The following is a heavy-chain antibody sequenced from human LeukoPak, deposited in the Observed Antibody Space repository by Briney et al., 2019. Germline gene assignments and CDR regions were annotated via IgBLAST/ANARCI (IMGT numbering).Heavy chain of an antibody. Sequence: SETLSLTCTVSGGSISSYYWSWIRQPPGKGLEGIGYIYYSGSTNYNPSQTSPVTISVHTSKNQFSLKLSSATAADTAVYYCARTRIWFGELMCYFDYWGQGTLVTVSS. CDR2: IYYSGST. CDR3: ARTRIWFGELMCYFDY. J-gene: IGHJ4*02. CDR1: GGSISSYY. D-gene: IGHD3-10*01. V-gene: IGHV4-59*01.